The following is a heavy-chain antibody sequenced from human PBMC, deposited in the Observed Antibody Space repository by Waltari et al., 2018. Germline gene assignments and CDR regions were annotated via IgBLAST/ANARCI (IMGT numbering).Heavy chain of an antibody. CDR1: DGPITDYQ. CDR2: IENSGNT. V-gene: IGHV4-59*01. J-gene: IGHJ6*03. Sequence: QVQLQESGPGLVKPSETLSLTCSVSDGPITDYQWSWIRQPPGKALEWIGYIENSGNTNYNPSLKSRVTMSRDTSKNQVSLKVNSVTAADTAVYYCARHLGWGNYFYMDVWGKGSTVIVSS. D-gene: IGHD6-19*01. CDR3: ARHLGWGNYFYMDV.